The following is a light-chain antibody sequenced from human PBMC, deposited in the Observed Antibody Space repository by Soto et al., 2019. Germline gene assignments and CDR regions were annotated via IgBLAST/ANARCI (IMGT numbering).Light chain of an antibody. V-gene: IGLV2-14*03. Sequence: QSVLAQPASVSGSPGQSITISCAGSSRDIGGYDFVSWYQQHPGEVPKLIIFDVSDRPSGVSDRFSGSKSGDTASLTISGLQVEDVADYYCSSFSNSDTPYVFGTGTKVTVL. CDR2: DVS. J-gene: IGLJ1*01. CDR1: SRDIGGYDF. CDR3: SSFSNSDTPYV.